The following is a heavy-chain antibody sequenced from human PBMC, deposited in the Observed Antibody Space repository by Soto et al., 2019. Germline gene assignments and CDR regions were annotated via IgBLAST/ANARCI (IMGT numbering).Heavy chain of an antibody. Sequence: QVQLVESGGGVVQPGRSLRLSCAASGFTFSSYGMHWVRQAPGKGLEWVAVIWYDGSNKYYADSMKGRFTISRDNSKNTLYLQMNSLRAEDTAVYYCARREGRGYSYGPLYYYGMDVWGQGTTVTVSS. D-gene: IGHD5-18*01. CDR3: ARREGRGYSYGPLYYYGMDV. J-gene: IGHJ6*02. CDR1: GFTFSSYG. V-gene: IGHV3-33*01. CDR2: IWYDGSNK.